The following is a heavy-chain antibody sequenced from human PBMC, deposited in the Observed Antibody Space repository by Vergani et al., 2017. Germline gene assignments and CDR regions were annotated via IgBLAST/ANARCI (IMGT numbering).Heavy chain of an antibody. Sequence: QLQLQESGPGLVKPSATLSLTCSVSGASIRSSNNYWGWIRQPPGKGLEWIASVYYSGSTYYNPSLKSRVTISVDTSKNQFSLKLSSVTAADTAVYFFARHSTVEWLVKLGWIDPGGQGILVTFSS. CDR1: GASIRSSNNY. CDR3: ARHSTVEWLVKLGWIDP. J-gene: IGHJ5*02. CDR2: VYYSGST. D-gene: IGHD6-19*01. V-gene: IGHV4-39*01.